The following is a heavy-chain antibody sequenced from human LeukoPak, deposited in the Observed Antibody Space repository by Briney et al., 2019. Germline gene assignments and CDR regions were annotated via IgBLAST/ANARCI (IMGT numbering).Heavy chain of an antibody. CDR3: ARFIVVVEENWFDP. V-gene: IGHV4-59*01. CDR1: GVSISSYY. CDR2: IYYSGST. D-gene: IGHD2-15*01. Sequence: SETLSLTCTVSGVSISSYYWSWLRQPPGKGLEWIGYIYYSGSTNYNPSLKSRVTISVDTSKNQFSLKLSSVTAADTAVYYCARFIVVVEENWFDPWGQGTLVTVSS. J-gene: IGHJ5*02.